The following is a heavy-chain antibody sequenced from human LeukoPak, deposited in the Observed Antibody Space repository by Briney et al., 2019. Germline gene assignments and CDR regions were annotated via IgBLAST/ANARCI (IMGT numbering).Heavy chain of an antibody. CDR3: ARDNRNYYYYMDG. J-gene: IGHJ6*03. CDR1: GFPFSSYW. D-gene: IGHD2/OR15-2a*01. Sequence: QTGGSLRLSCAASGFPFSSYWMTWVRQAPGKGLEWVANIKQDGSEKYYVDSVKGRFTISRDNAKNSLYLQMNSLRAEDTAVFYCARDNRNYYYYMDGWGKGTTVTVSS. CDR2: IKQDGSEK. V-gene: IGHV3-7*01.